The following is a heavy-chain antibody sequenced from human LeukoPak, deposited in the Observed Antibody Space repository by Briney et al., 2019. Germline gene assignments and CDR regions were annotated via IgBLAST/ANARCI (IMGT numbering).Heavy chain of an antibody. CDR2: FDPEDGET. D-gene: IGHD4-17*01. CDR3: ATLDYGSRHYYYGMDV. CDR1: GYTLTELS. J-gene: IGHJ6*02. V-gene: IGHV1-24*01. Sequence: GASVKVSCKVSGYTLTELSMHWVGQAPGKGLEWMGGFDPEDGETIYAQKFQGRVTMTEDTSTDTAYMELSSLRSEDTAVYYCATLDYGSRHYYYGMDVWGQGTTVTVSS.